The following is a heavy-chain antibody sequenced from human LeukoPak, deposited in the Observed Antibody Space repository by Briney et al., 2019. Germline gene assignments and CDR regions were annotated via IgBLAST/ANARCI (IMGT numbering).Heavy chain of an antibody. Sequence: SETLSLTCAVSGGSIGSSNWWSWVRQPPGKGLEWIGEIYHSGSTNYNPSLKSRVTISVDKSKNQFSLKLSSVTAADTAVYYCARERSDKIFGVVIAYYYYGMDVWGQGTTVTVSS. CDR1: GGSIGSSNW. CDR2: IYHSGST. CDR3: ARERSDKIFGVVIAYYYYGMDV. D-gene: IGHD3-3*01. V-gene: IGHV4-4*02. J-gene: IGHJ6*02.